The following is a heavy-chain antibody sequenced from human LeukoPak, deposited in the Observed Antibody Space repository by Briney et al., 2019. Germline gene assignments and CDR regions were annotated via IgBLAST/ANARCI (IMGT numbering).Heavy chain of an antibody. D-gene: IGHD6-19*01. J-gene: IGHJ4*02. CDR3: ARGRSGWYHNFDY. CDR2: INSSSSYI. V-gene: IGHV3-21*03. CDR1: GFTLISYS. Sequence: GGSLRLSCAASGFTLISYSMNWLRQAPGKELEGVSSINSSSSYIYYEDSAKGRFTISRDHAKNSLYLQMNSLRAEDTAIYYCARGRSGWYHNFDYWGQGTLVTVSS.